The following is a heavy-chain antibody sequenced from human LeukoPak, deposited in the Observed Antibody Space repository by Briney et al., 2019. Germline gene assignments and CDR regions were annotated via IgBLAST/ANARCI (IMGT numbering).Heavy chain of an antibody. CDR1: GFTFDDYG. CDR2: INWNGGST. V-gene: IGHV3-20*04. J-gene: IGHJ4*02. Sequence: PGGSLRLSCAASGFTFDDYGMSWVRQAPGKGLEWVSGINWNGGSTGYADSVKGRFTISRDNAKNTLYLQMNSLRAEDTAVYYCAKVVVVPAAMWFPPHYWGQGTLVTVSS. D-gene: IGHD2-2*01. CDR3: AKVVVVPAAMWFPPHY.